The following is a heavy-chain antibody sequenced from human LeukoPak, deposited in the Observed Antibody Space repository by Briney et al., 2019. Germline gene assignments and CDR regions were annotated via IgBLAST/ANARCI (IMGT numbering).Heavy chain of an antibody. CDR1: GFIFSDHY. CDR2: INSDSTTL. J-gene: IGHJ4*02. D-gene: IGHD3-10*01. Sequence: GGSLRLSCAASGFIFSDHYMSWIRQAPGKGLEVVAYINSDSTTLYYADSVKGRFTVSRDNAKNSLYLHMNSLGVDDTAVYYCARLRGLIDHWGQGALVTVSS. V-gene: IGHV3-11*01. CDR3: ARLRGLIDH.